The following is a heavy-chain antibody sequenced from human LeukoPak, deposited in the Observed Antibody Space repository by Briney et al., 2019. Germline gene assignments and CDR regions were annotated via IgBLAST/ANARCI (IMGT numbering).Heavy chain of an antibody. CDR2: IIPIFGTA. CDR3: ASTTTIAVAGNFDY. D-gene: IGHD6-19*01. V-gene: IGHV1-69*13. Sequence: SVKVSCTASVGTFSSYAISWVRQAPGQGLEWMGGIIPIFGTANYAQKFQGRVTITADESTSTAYMELSSLRSEDTAVYYCASTTTIAVAGNFDYWGQGTLVTVSS. CDR1: VGTFSSYA. J-gene: IGHJ4*02.